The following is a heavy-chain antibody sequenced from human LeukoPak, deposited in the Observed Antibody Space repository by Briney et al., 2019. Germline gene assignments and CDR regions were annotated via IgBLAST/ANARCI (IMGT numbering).Heavy chain of an antibody. Sequence: ASVKVSCKASGYTFTAYYMHWVRQAPGQGLEWMGIINTSSGSTSYAQKFQGRVTMTRDTSTSTVYMELSSLRSEDTAVYYCARDYYDSSGYLFGWGQGTLVSVST. CDR1: GYTFTAYY. D-gene: IGHD3-22*01. V-gene: IGHV1-46*01. CDR3: ARDYYDSSGYLFG. J-gene: IGHJ4*02. CDR2: INTSSGST.